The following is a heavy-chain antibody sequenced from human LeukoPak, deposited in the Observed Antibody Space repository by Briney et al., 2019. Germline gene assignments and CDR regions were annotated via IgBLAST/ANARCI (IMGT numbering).Heavy chain of an antibody. V-gene: IGHV4-39*07. CDR2: IYYSGST. D-gene: IGHD5-12*01. Sequence: PSETLSLTCTVSGGSISSSSYYWGWIRQPPGKGLEWIGSIYYSGSTYYNPSLKSRVTISVDTSKNQFSLKLSSVTAADTAVYYCARHEGYSGYSGLQIYYFDYWGQGTLVTVSS. CDR1: GGSISSSSYY. CDR3: ARHEGYSGYSGLQIYYFDY. J-gene: IGHJ4*02.